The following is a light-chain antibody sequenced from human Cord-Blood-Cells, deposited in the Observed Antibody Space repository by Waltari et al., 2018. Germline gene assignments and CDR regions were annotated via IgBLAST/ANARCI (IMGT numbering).Light chain of an antibody. V-gene: IGLV2-8*01. CDR3: SSYAGSNNLV. CDR2: EVS. J-gene: IGLJ2*01. CDR1: RSDVGGYNY. Sequence: QSALTPPPSAHGPPGQSVTLSCTGTRSDVGGYNYVPWYQQHPGKAPKLMMYEVSKRPSGVPDRFSGSKSGNTASLTVSGLQAEDEADYYCSSYAGSNNLVFGGGTKLTVL.